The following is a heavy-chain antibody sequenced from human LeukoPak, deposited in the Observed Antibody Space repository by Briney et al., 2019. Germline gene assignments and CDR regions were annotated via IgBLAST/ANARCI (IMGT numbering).Heavy chain of an antibody. V-gene: IGHV3-49*03. J-gene: IGHJ6*03. CDR3: TRDPFLGYCSGGSCYRGYYYMDV. CDR1: GFTFGDYA. D-gene: IGHD2-15*01. CDR2: IRSKAYGGTT. Sequence: GGSLRLSCTASGFTFGDYAMSWFRQAPGKGLEWAGFIRSKAYGGTTEYAASVKGRFTISRDDSKSIAYLQMNSLKTEDTAVYYCTRDPFLGYCSGGSCYRGYYYMDVWGKGTTVTVSS.